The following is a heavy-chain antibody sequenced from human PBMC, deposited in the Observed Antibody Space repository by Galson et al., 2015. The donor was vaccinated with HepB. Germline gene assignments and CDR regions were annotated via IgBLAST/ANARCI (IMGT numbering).Heavy chain of an antibody. CDR2: ISYDGSIK. CDR3: ARDSITHSYYYYYYMDV. CDR1: GFTFSSYA. J-gene: IGHJ6*03. Sequence: SLRLSCAASGFTFSSYAMHWVRQAPGKGLEWVAVISYDGSIKYYADSVKGRFTISRDSSRNPLYLQMNSLRTEDTAVYYCARDSITHSYYYYYYMDVWGKGTTVTVSS. V-gene: IGHV3-30-3*01. D-gene: IGHD3-3*02.